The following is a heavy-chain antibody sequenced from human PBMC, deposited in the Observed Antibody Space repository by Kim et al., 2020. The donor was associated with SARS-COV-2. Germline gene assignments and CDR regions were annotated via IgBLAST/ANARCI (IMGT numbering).Heavy chain of an antibody. V-gene: IGHV3-30*03. CDR1: GFTFSSYG. CDR3: ARADIQLWLQDWYLDL. CDR2: ISYDGTNK. Sequence: GGSLRLSCAASGFTFSSYGMHWVRQAPGKGLEWVAVISYDGTNKYHADSVKGRFTISRDNSKNTLYLQMNSLRAEDTAVYYCARADIQLWLQDWYLDLWG. J-gene: IGHJ2*01. D-gene: IGHD5-18*01.